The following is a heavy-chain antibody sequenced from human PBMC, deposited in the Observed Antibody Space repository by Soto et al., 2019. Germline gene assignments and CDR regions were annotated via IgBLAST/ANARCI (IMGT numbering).Heavy chain of an antibody. J-gene: IGHJ6*02. D-gene: IGHD1-26*01. V-gene: IGHV3-23*01. CDR1: GFTFSYYA. Sequence: EVQLLESGGGLEQPGGSLRLSCAASGFTFSYYAMSWVRQAPGKGLEWVSGLSNTGDSTYYADSVKGRSTISRDNYKNMFYLQMNRLRPEDTAVYYCTKEKTGGIPVVCIDGFDVWGQGTTVTVSS. CDR2: LSNTGDST. CDR3: TKEKTGGIPVVCIDGFDV.